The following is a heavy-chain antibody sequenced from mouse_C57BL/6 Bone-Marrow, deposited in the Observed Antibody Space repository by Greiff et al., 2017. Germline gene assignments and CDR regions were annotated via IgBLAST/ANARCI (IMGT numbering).Heavy chain of an antibody. CDR1: GYSITSGYY. V-gene: IGHV3-6*01. J-gene: IGHJ4*01. CDR2: ISYDGSN. D-gene: IGHD2-4*01. Sequence: DVKLQESGPGLVKPSQSLSLTCSVTGYSITSGYYWNWIRQFPGNKLEWMGYISYDGSNNYNPSLKNRISITRDTSKNQFFLKLNSVTTEDTATYYCARDGLRYYAMDYWGQGTSVTVSS. CDR3: ARDGLRYYAMDY.